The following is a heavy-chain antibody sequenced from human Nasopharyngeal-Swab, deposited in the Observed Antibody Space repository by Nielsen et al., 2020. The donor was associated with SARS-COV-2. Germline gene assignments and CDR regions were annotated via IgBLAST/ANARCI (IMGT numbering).Heavy chain of an antibody. J-gene: IGHJ6*02. V-gene: IGHV3-9*01. Sequence: GGSLRLSCAASGFTFDDYAMHWVRQAPGKGLEWVSGISWNSGSIGYADSVKGRFTISRDNAKNSLYRQMNSLRAEDTALYYCAKGYGYGGDYYYYYGMDVWGQGTTVTVSS. CDR2: ISWNSGSI. CDR3: AKGYGYGGDYYYYYGMDV. D-gene: IGHD5-18*01. CDR1: GFTFDDYA.